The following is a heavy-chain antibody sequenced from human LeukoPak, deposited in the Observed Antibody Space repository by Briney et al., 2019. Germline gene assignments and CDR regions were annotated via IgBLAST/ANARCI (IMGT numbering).Heavy chain of an antibody. V-gene: IGHV1-8*01. Sequence: ASVKVSCKASGYTFTSYDINWVRQATGQGLEWMGWMNPNSGNTGYAQKFQGRVTMTRNTSISTAYMELSSLRSEDMAVYYCARGGSSWYYGSRNWFDPWGQGTLVTVSS. CDR1: GYTFTSYD. J-gene: IGHJ5*02. CDR2: MNPNSGNT. CDR3: ARGGSSWYYGSRNWFDP. D-gene: IGHD6-13*01.